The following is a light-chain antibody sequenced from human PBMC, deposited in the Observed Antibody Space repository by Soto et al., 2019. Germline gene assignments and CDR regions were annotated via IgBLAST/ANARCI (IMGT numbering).Light chain of an antibody. V-gene: IGKV3-11*01. CDR2: DAS. CDR3: QQRSTWPYT. Sequence: EIVLTQSPATLSLYPGERATLPCRASQSVTRYLAWYQQKPGQAPRLLIYDASNRATGIPARFNGXXXXTXFTLTISSLEPEDFAVYYCQQRSTWPYTFGQGTKLEIQ. J-gene: IGKJ2*01. CDR1: QSVTRY.